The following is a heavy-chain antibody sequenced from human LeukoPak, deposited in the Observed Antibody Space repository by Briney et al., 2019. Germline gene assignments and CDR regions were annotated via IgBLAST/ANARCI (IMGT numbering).Heavy chain of an antibody. CDR1: GYTFTDYY. CDR3: ATVTLGVTKLDS. V-gene: IGHV1-2*02. CDR2: INPKSGGS. D-gene: IGHD3-10*01. J-gene: IGHJ4*02. Sequence: ASVKVSCKASGYTFTDYYMHWLRQAPGQGLEWVGWINPKSGGSNFAQNFQGRVTMSRDTSIDTAYMELRRLRSDDTAVYYCATVTLGVTKLDSWGQGTLVTVSS.